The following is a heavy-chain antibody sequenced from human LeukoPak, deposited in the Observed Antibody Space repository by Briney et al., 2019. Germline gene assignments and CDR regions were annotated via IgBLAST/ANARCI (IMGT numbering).Heavy chain of an antibody. CDR1: GHSISSGYY. J-gene: IGHJ4*02. CDR3: AREESYYYDSSGYPPPYYFDY. V-gene: IGHV4-38-2*02. Sequence: SETLSLTCTVSGHSISSGYYWGWIRQPPGKGLEWIGSIYHSGSTYYNPSLKSRVTISVDTSKNQSSLKLSSVTAADTAVYYCAREESYYYDSSGYPPPYYFDYWGQGTLVTVSS. D-gene: IGHD3-22*01. CDR2: IYHSGST.